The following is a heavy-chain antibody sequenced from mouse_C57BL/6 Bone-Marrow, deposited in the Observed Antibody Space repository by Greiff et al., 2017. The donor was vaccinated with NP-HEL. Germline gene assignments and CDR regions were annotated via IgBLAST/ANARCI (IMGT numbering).Heavy chain of an antibody. V-gene: IGHV1-82*01. CDR1: GYAFSSSW. J-gene: IGHJ2*01. CDR3: ARAGQYPLFDY. D-gene: IGHD5-1*01. Sequence: VQLQQSGPELVKPGASVKISCKASGYAFSSSWMNWVKQRPGKGLEWIGRIYPGDGDTNYNGKFKGKATLTADKSSSTAYMQLSSLTSEDSAVYFCARAGQYPLFDYWGQGTTLTVSS. CDR2: IYPGDGDT.